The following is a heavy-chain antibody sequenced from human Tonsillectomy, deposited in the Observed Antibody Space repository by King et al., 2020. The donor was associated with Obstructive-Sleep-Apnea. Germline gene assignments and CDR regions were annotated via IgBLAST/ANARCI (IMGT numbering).Heavy chain of an antibody. D-gene: IGHD3-10*01. CDR1: GYTFTGYY. J-gene: IGHJ6*02. CDR3: ARDWGGSGRSGMDV. Sequence: VQLVESGAEVEKPGASVKVSCKASGYTFTGYYIHWVRQAPGQGLEWMGRINPNSGGTNYAQKFQGRVTMTRDTSISSAHMELNRVRSDDTAVYYCARDWGGSGRSGMDVWGQGTTVTVSS. CDR2: INPNSGGT. V-gene: IGHV1-2*06.